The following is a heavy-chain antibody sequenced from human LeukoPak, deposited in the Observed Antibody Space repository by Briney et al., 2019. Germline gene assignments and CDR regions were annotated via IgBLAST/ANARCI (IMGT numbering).Heavy chain of an antibody. Sequence: PGGSLRLSCVGSGFPSIAYALTWARPAPGKGLEWVSGIRGGGVTTYYAASVKGRFTISRDNSKNTLYLQMNSLRADDTAIYYCARNQQLGGHSYYYYGMDVWGQGTTVTVSS. CDR1: GFPSIAYA. CDR2: IRGGGVTT. D-gene: IGHD3-16*01. V-gene: IGHV3-23*01. CDR3: ARNQQLGGHSYYYYGMDV. J-gene: IGHJ6*02.